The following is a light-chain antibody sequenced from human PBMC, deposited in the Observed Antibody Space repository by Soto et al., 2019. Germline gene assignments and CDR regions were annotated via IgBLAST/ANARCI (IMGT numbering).Light chain of an antibody. CDR1: QSVSSSS. CDR2: GSS. J-gene: IGKJ1*01. V-gene: IGKV3-20*01. Sequence: EIVLTQSPGTLSLSPGERATLSCRASQSVSSSSLAWYQQKPGQATRLLIYGSSSRATGIPGMCSGSGSGTYFTLTISRLEPEDFAVYYCQQYGSSRTFGQGTKVEIK. CDR3: QQYGSSRT.